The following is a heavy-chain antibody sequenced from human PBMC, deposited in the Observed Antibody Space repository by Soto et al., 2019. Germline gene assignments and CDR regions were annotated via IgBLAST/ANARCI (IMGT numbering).Heavy chain of an antibody. CDR2: IIPLSGTA. CDR3: ASDYAVADTDYGGMDV. D-gene: IGHD6-13*01. CDR1: GGTFSNYA. Sequence: QVQLVQSGAEVKKPGSSVKVSCKASGGTFSNYAISWVRQAPGQGLEWMGGIIPLSGTANYAQKFQGRVTITAADYTRKSYMELRSLRSEETAIYYFASDYAVADTDYGGMDVWGQGTTVTVSS. V-gene: IGHV1-69*01. J-gene: IGHJ6*02.